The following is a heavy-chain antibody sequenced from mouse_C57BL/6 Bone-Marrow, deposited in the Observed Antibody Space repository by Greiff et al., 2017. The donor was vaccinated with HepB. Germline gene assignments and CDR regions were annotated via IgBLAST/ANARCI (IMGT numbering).Heavy chain of an antibody. J-gene: IGHJ2*01. V-gene: IGHV1-50*01. CDR3: ARSGFYDDYDVDFDY. Sequence: VQLQQPGAELVKPGASVKLSCKASGYTFTSYWMQWVKQRPGQGLEWIGEIDPSDSYTNYNQKFKGKATLTVDTSSSTAYMQLSSLTSEDSAVYYCARSGFYDDYDVDFDYWGQGTTLTVSS. CDR2: IDPSDSYT. D-gene: IGHD2-4*01. CDR1: GYTFTSYW.